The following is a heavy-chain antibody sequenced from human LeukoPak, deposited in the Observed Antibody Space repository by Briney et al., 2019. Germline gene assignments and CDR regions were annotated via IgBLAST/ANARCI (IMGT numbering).Heavy chain of an antibody. V-gene: IGHV3-23*01. CDR2: VGSGGTR. D-gene: IGHD1-26*01. CDR1: GFNFNIYT. J-gene: IGHJ4*02. CDR3: AKMRGMPREAYHFDR. Sequence: GGSLRLSCAASGFNFNIYTMSWVRQAQGKGLEWISAVGSGGTRYYADSVKGRFTISRDNSANMVSLQMDSLRADDTAMYYCAKMRGMPREAYHFDRWGQGTLVAVSS.